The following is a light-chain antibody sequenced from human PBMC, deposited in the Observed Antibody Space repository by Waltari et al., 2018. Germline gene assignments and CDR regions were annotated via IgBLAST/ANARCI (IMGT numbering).Light chain of an antibody. V-gene: IGKV3-20*01. CDR2: GAS. Sequence: IVLTQSPDPLSLSRGQRVPLSCRASQTINNNFLVWYQQKPGQAPRLLIHGASRRATGFPDRFSGSGSGTDFTLTISRLEPEDVAVYYCQQYNGSILTFGGGTKVEI. CDR1: QTINNNF. CDR3: QQYNGSILT. J-gene: IGKJ4*01.